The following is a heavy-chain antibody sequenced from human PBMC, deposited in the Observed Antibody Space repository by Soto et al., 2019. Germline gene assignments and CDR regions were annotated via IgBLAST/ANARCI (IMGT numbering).Heavy chain of an antibody. V-gene: IGHV1-69*06. CDR3: ARERLPLAFPWPFTDDYYYYGMDV. CDR2: IIPIFGTA. J-gene: IGHJ6*02. CDR1: GGTFSSYA. D-gene: IGHD5-12*01. Sequence: GPSVKVSCKASGGTFSSYAISWVRQAPGQGLEWMGGIIPIFGTANYAQKFQGRVTMTADKSTSTAYMELRSLRSDDTAVYYCARERLPLAFPWPFTDDYYYYGMDVWGQGTTVTVSS.